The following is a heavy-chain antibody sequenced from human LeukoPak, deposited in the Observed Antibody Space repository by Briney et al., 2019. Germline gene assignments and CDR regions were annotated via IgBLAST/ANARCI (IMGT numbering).Heavy chain of an antibody. D-gene: IGHD3-10*01. CDR3: ARYGSGNYYYYYGMDV. Sequence: VASVKVSCKASGYTFTGYYMHWVRQAPGQGLEWMGWINPNSGGTNYAQKFQGRVTMTRDTSISTAYMELSRLRSDDTAVYYCARYGSGNYYYYYGMDVWGQGTTVTVSS. J-gene: IGHJ6*02. CDR1: GYTFTGYY. V-gene: IGHV1-2*02. CDR2: INPNSGGT.